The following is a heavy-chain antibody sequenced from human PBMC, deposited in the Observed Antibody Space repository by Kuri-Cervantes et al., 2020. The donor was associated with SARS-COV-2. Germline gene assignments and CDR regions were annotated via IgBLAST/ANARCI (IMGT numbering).Heavy chain of an antibody. Sequence: GESLKISCAASGFTFSSYGMHWVRQAPGKGLEWVSSISSSSSYIYYADSVKGRFTISRDNAKNSLYLQMNSLRAEDTAVYYCATGIAEGSYLSAAFDIWGQGTMVTVSS. CDR2: ISSSSSYI. J-gene: IGHJ3*02. CDR3: ATGIAEGSYLSAAFDI. D-gene: IGHD3-16*02. V-gene: IGHV3-21*01. CDR1: GFTFSSYG.